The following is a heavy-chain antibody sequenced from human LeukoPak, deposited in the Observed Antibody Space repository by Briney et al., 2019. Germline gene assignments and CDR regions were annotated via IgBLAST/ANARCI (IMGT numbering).Heavy chain of an antibody. D-gene: IGHD3-22*01. V-gene: IGHV3-74*01. CDR2: INSDGSST. J-gene: IGHJ3*02. CDR1: GFTFSSYW. Sequence: GGSLRPSCAASGFTFSSYWMHWVRQAPGKGLVWVSRINSDGSSTSYADSVKGRFTISRDNAKNTLYLQMNSLRAEDTAVYYCASTPPLYYYDSSGGEYAFDIWGQGTMVTVSP. CDR3: ASTPPLYYYDSSGGEYAFDI.